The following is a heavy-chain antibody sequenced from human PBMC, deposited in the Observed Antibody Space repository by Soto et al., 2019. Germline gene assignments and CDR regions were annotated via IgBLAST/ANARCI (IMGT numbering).Heavy chain of an antibody. Sequence: PSETLSLTCAIYGASLGGFHWTWLRQAPGKGLEWIGKLIHGGSTNYNPSLKGRVSFSLDTSKNQFSLHLMSVTAADTAVYYCARSPLGYDYVRQTWREVGDSFDIWGRGTLVTVS. CDR2: LIHGGST. J-gene: IGHJ3*02. CDR3: ARSPLGYDYVRQTWREVGDSFDI. CDR1: GASLGGFH. D-gene: IGHD3-16*01. V-gene: IGHV4-34*12.